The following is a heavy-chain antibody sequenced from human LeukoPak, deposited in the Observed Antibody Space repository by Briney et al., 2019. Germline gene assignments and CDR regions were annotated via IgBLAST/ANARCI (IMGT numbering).Heavy chain of an antibody. V-gene: IGHV5-51*01. CDR3: ARRDSSGWYSFGDY. J-gene: IGHJ4*02. Sequence: GESLKISCKGSGYSFTTYWIGWVRQMPGKGLEWMGIIFPGDSDTRYSPSFQGQVTISADKSISTAYLHWSSLKASDTAMYYCARRDSSGWYSFGDYWGQGTLVTVSS. CDR2: IFPGDSDT. CDR1: GYSFTTYW. D-gene: IGHD6-19*01.